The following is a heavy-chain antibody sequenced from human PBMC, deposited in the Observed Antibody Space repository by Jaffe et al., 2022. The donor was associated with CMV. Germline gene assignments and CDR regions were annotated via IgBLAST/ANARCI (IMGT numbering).Heavy chain of an antibody. CDR3: TTDLVGGYFDWLLPHDY. J-gene: IGHJ4*02. Sequence: EVQLVESGGGLVKPGGSLRLSCAASGFTFSNAWMSWVRQAPGKGLEWVGRIKSKTDGGTTDYAAPVKGRFTISRDDSKNTLYLQMNSLKTEDTAVYYCTTDLVGGYFDWLLPHDYWGQGTLVTVSS. CDR2: IKSKTDGGTT. V-gene: IGHV3-15*01. CDR1: GFTFSNAW. D-gene: IGHD3-9*01.